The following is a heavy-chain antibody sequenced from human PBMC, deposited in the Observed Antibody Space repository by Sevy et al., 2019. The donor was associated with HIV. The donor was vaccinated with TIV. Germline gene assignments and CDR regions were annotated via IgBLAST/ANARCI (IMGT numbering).Heavy chain of an antibody. J-gene: IGHJ4*02. Sequence: GGSLRLSCAASGFTFSKYSMSWVRQAPGKGLEWVSYISSSGSTIYYADSVKGRFTISRDNAKNSLYLQMNSLRAEDTAVYYCATASPRVADYWGQGTLVTVSS. D-gene: IGHD2-15*01. CDR2: ISSSGSTI. V-gene: IGHV3-48*03. CDR1: GFTFSKYS. CDR3: ATASPRVADY.